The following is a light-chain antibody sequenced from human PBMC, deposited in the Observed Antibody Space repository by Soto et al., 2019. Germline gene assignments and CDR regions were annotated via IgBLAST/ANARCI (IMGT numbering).Light chain of an antibody. Sequence: EIVMTQSPATLSVSLGERATLSCRASQSVSSNLAWYQQKPGQAPRLLIYDSSIRATGIPGGFSGSGSGTDFTLTISSLEPEDFAVYYCQQRSNWPWTFGQGTKVDI. V-gene: IGKV3-11*01. CDR2: DSS. CDR1: QSVSSN. CDR3: QQRSNWPWT. J-gene: IGKJ1*01.